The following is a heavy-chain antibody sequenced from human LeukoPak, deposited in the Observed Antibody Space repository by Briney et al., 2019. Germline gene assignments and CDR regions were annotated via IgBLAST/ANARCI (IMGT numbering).Heavy chain of an antibody. J-gene: IGHJ4*02. D-gene: IGHD5-24*01. CDR2: TSHSGST. Sequence: SETLSLTCAVSGGSISSGGYSWSWIRQPPGKGLEWIAYTSHSGSTKYNPPLKSRVTISVDTSKNQFSLKLSSVTAADTAVYYCARGGWLQNFDYWGQGTLVTVSS. V-gene: IGHV4-61*08. CDR3: ARGGWLQNFDY. CDR1: GGSISSGGYS.